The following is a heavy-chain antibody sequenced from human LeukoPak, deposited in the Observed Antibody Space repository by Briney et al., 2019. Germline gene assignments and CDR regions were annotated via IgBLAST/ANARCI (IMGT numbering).Heavy chain of an antibody. V-gene: IGHV5-51*01. CDR3: ASAYGSSWYYFDY. CDR2: IYPGDSDT. Sequence: GESLKISCKGSGYSFTIYWIAWVRQMPGKGLEWMGIIYPGDSDTRYSPSFQGQVTISADKSISTAYLQWSSLKASDTAMYYCASAYGSSWYYFDYWGQGTLVTVSS. D-gene: IGHD6-13*01. J-gene: IGHJ4*02. CDR1: GYSFTIYW.